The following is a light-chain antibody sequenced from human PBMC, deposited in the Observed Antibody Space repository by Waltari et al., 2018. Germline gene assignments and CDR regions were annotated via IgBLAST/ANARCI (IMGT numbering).Light chain of an antibody. CDR3: QQYNNWPPLMYT. J-gene: IGKJ2*01. CDR2: GAS. V-gene: IGKV3D-15*01. Sequence: EIVMTQSPATLSVSPGERATLSCRASQSVSSNLAWYQQKPGQAPRLLIYGASTRATGIPARCSGSGSGTEFTLTISSLQSEDFAVYYCQQYNNWPPLMYTFGQGTKLEIK. CDR1: QSVSSN.